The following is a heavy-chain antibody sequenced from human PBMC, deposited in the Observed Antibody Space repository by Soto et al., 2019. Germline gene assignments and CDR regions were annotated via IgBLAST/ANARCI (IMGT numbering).Heavy chain of an antibody. CDR3: ARVDYYDSSGYRDY. CDR1: GGSISSGDYY. J-gene: IGHJ4*02. CDR2: IYYSGST. V-gene: IGHV4-30-4*01. Sequence: SETLSLTCTVSGGSISSGDYYWRWIRQPPGKCLEWIGYIYYSGSTYYNPSLKSRVTISVDTSKNQFSLKLSSVTAADTAVYYCARVDYYDSSGYRDYWGQGTLVTVYS. D-gene: IGHD3-22*01.